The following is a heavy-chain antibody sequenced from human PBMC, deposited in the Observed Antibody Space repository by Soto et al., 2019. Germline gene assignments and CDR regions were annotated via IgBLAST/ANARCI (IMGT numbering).Heavy chain of an antibody. V-gene: IGHV4-59*01. Sequence: LETLSLTCTVSGGSCSTSYWNWIRQPPGRGLEWIGYIYNSGNTNYNPSLKSRVTISVDTAMNQFSLKVNSVTAADTAVYYCARGSDYLDNWGQGTLVTVSS. CDR3: ARGSDYLDN. CDR2: IYNSGNT. J-gene: IGHJ4*02. CDR1: GGSCSTSY.